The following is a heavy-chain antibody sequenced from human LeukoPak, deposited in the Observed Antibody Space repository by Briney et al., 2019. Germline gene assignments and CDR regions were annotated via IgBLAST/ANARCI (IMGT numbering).Heavy chain of an antibody. Sequence: GGSLRLSCAASGFTFSNYWMTWVRQAPGKGLEWVANIKQDGSERYYVDSVKGRFTISRDNAKNSLSLQTNSLRADDTAVYYCARDSMGAFDYWGQGTLVTVSS. J-gene: IGHJ4*02. CDR1: GFTFSNYW. CDR3: ARDSMGAFDY. V-gene: IGHV3-7*05. CDR2: IKQDGSER. D-gene: IGHD1-26*01.